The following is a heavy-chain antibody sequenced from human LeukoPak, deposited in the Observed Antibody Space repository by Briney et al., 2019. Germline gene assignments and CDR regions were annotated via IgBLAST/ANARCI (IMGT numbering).Heavy chain of an antibody. J-gene: IGHJ4*02. CDR1: GFTFGSCW. D-gene: IGHD6-13*01. Sequence: PGGSLRLSCAASGFTFGSCWMNWVRQAPGKGLEWVANIKQDGSDKYYVDSVKGRFTISRDNAKNSLYLQMNSLRAEDTAVYYCAIIPRAAAGPSARSPFHYWGQGTLVTVSS. CDR2: IKQDGSDK. V-gene: IGHV3-7*01. CDR3: AIIPRAAAGPSARSPFHY.